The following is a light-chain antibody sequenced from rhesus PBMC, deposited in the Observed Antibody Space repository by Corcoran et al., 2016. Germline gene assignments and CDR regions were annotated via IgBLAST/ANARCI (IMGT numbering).Light chain of an antibody. V-gene: IGKV3-53*02. CDR1: QRISSY. CDR3: QKYSSTPFT. Sequence: QVILTQSPATLSLSPGERATLSCRASQRISSYLAWYQQKPGQAPKLLIYGASDRAPGIPARFSGSGSGRDFTLTIGSLEPEDFAVYYCQKYSSTPFTFGPGTKLDIK. J-gene: IGKJ3*01. CDR2: GAS.